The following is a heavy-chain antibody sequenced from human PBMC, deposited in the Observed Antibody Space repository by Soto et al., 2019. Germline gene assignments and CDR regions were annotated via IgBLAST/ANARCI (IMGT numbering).Heavy chain of an antibody. CDR2: ISYDGSNK. D-gene: IGHD1-20*01. CDR3: ARGSMYNWHHSPPDS. CDR1: GFTFKTYT. Sequence: TGGSLRLSCAGSGFTFKTYTIHWGRQPPGKGLEWVSFISYDGSNKYYADSVKGRFTVSRDNSKSTLFLQMNSLTPEDTAVYYFARGSMYNWHHSPPDSWGQGTLVTVSS. V-gene: IGHV3-30-3*01. J-gene: IGHJ4*02.